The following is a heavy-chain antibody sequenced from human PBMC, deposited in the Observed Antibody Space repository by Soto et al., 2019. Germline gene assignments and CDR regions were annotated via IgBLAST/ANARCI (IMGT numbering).Heavy chain of an antibody. D-gene: IGHD4-17*01. V-gene: IGHV2-5*02. CDR1: GFSLRTSGVA. CDR2: IYWDDDK. Sequence: SGPTLVNPTQTLTRTCTFSGFSLRTSGVAVGWIRQPPGKALEWLALIYWDDDKRYSPSLKSRLTITKDTSNSQVVLTMNNLDPVETATYYCAPSLPRYSWAYGHFDYWGQG. CDR3: APSLPRYSWAYGHFDY. J-gene: IGHJ4*02.